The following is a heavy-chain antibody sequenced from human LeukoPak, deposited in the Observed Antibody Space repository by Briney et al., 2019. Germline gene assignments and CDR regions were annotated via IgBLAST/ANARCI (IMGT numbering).Heavy chain of an antibody. D-gene: IGHD2-15*01. V-gene: IGHV1-69*04. CDR3: ARDAADQEYFDY. CDR2: IIPILGIA. Sequence: GASVKVSCKASGGTFSSYAISWVRQAPGQGLEWMGRIIPILGIANYAQKIQGRVTITADKSTSTAYMELSSLRSEDTAVYYCARDAADQEYFDYWGQGTLVTVSS. J-gene: IGHJ4*02. CDR1: GGTFSSYA.